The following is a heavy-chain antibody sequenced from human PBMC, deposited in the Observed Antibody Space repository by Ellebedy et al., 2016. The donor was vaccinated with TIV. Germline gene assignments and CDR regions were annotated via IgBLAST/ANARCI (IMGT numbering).Heavy chain of an antibody. CDR2: ISGNGEYT. CDR3: AKLGFDILTGSGGMDV. Sequence: GGSLRLSCAASGFTFSNYAMSWVRRRPGKGLDWVSLISGNGEYTYYADSAKGRLTISRDNSMDTLYLQMNSLGVGDTAVYYCAKLGFDILTGSGGMDVWGQGTTVTVSS. CDR1: GFTFSNYA. V-gene: IGHV3-23*01. D-gene: IGHD3-9*01. J-gene: IGHJ6*02.